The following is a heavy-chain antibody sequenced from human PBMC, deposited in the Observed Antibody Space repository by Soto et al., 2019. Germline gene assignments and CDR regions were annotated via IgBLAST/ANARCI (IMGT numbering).Heavy chain of an antibody. Sequence: EVQLVETGGGLIQHGESLRLSCVASGFNVCTNYVSWVRQAPRKGLEFVSLLPSTSLFSGLGSTYYEDSVKGRSIISRDTSKNPLYLQMNNLRADDTAVYYCAVGPWILDFWGQGTPVTVSS. J-gene: IGHJ1*01. CDR1: GFNVCTNY. CDR3: AVGPWILDF. V-gene: IGHV3-53*02. CDR2: FSGLGST. D-gene: IGHD5-18*01.